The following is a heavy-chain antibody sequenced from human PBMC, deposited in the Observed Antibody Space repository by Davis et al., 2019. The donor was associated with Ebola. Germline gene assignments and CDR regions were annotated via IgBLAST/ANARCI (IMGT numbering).Heavy chain of an antibody. CDR1: EFTFTDSW. Sequence: GESLKISCAASEFTFTDSWMHWVRQVPGKGLVWVARINSDGSTTYYADSVKGRFTISRDNSKNTLYLQMNSLRAEDTAVYYCAKIPYPSYYYYGMDVWGQGTTVTVSS. J-gene: IGHJ6*02. CDR2: INSDGSTT. CDR3: AKIPYPSYYYYGMDV. V-gene: IGHV3-74*01.